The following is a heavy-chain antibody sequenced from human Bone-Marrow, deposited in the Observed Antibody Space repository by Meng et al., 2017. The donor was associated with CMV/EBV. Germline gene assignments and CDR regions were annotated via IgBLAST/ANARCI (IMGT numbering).Heavy chain of an antibody. CDR2: IKQDGSEK. V-gene: IGHV3-7*01. CDR3: ASSSVYCSSTSCYTDAFDI. J-gene: IGHJ3*02. Sequence: GESLKISCAASGFTFSSYWMSWVRQAPGKGLEWVANIKQDGSEKYYVDSVKGRFTISRDNAKNSLYLQMNSLRAEDTAVYYCASSSVYCSSTSCYTDAFDIWGQGTRVTV. D-gene: IGHD2-2*02. CDR1: GFTFSSYW.